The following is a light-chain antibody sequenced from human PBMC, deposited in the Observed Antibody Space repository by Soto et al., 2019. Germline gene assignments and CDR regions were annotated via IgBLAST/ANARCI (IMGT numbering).Light chain of an antibody. CDR3: SSYAGISTYV. CDR2: EDS. J-gene: IGLJ1*01. V-gene: IGLV2-23*01. CDR1: GSDVGSYNL. Sequence: QSALTLPASVSGSPGQSITIPCTGTGSDVGSYNLVSWYQQHPGKAPKLIMYEDSNRPSGVSNRFSGSNSANKASLTISGLQPEDEADYSCSSYAGISTYVLASGTKVT.